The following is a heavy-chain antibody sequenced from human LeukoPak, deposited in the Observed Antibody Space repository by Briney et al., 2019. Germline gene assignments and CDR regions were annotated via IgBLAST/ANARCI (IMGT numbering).Heavy chain of an antibody. CDR3: ARQNPAAAGQGLDY. Sequence: SETLSLTCTVSGGSITGYYWSWIRQPPGKGLEWIGYIYYSGTTNYNPSLKSRLTILVDTSNNQFSLKLTSVTAADTAVYYCARQNPAAAGQGLDYWGQGTLVAVFS. J-gene: IGHJ4*02. V-gene: IGHV4-59*08. CDR2: IYYSGTT. CDR1: GGSITGYY. D-gene: IGHD6-13*01.